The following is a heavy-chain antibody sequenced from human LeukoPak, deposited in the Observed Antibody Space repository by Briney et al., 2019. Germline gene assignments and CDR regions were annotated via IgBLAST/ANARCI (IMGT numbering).Heavy chain of an antibody. CDR3: ARDFSKRRGYSGYPSLDY. CDR2: IKQDGSEK. CDR1: GFTFSSYW. J-gene: IGHJ4*02. Sequence: QTGGSLRLSCAASGFTFSSYWMSWVRQAPGKGLEWVANIKQDGSEKYYVDSVKGRFTISRDNAKNSLYLQMNSLRAEDTAVYYCARDFSKRRGYSGYPSLDYWGQGTLVTVSS. D-gene: IGHD5-12*01. V-gene: IGHV3-7*01.